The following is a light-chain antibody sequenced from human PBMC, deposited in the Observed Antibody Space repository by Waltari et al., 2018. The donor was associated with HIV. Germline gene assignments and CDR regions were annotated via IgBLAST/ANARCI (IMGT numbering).Light chain of an antibody. Sequence: DIIMTQSPESLAVSLGGTATITCKSSRSVLYASNNKNYITWYQQKSGQPPKVLLYCASVRESGVPERFSGSGSGTDFTLTISNLQAEDVAIYYCHQYYSPSWTFGRGTRVEIK. CDR3: HQYYSPSWT. CDR1: RSVLYASNNKNY. J-gene: IGKJ1*01. V-gene: IGKV4-1*01. CDR2: CAS.